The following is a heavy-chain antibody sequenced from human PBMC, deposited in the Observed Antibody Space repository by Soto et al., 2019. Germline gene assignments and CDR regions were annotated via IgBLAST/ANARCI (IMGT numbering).Heavy chain of an antibody. CDR3: ARERYDILTGYSNWFDP. Sequence: SETLSLTCTVSGGSISSYYWSWIRQPPGKGLEWIGYIYYSGSTNYNPSLKSRVTISVDTSKNQFSLKLSSVTAADTAAYYCARERYDILTGYSNWFDPWGQGTLVTVSS. D-gene: IGHD3-9*01. J-gene: IGHJ5*02. CDR2: IYYSGST. CDR1: GGSISSYY. V-gene: IGHV4-59*01.